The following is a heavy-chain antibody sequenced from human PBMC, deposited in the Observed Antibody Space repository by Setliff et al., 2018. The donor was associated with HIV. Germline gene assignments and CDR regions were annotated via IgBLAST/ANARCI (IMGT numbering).Heavy chain of an antibody. D-gene: IGHD2-2*01. Sequence: ASVKVSCKASGYTFTGYYMHWVRQAPGQGLEWMGRINPNSGDTNYAQKFKGRVTTTRDTSISTAYMEVTRLRSDDTAVYYCARGSTAVNYYYYHIDVWGKGTTVTVSS. V-gene: IGHV1-2*06. CDR3: ARGSTAVNYYYYHIDV. CDR2: INPNSGDT. J-gene: IGHJ6*03. CDR1: GYTFTGYY.